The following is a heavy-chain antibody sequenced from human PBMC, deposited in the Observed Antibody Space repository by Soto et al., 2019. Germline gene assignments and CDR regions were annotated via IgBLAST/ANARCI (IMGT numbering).Heavy chain of an antibody. J-gene: IGHJ6*02. CDR2: IWYDGSNK. D-gene: IGHD3-22*01. CDR1: GFTFSSYG. Sequence: GGSLRLSCAASGFTFSSYGMHWVRQAPGKGLEWVAVIWYDGSNKYYADSVKGRFTISRDNSKNTLYLQMNSLRAEDTAVYYCARDYYDSSGYYSHYYYGMDVWGQGTTVTSP. CDR3: ARDYYDSSGYYSHYYYGMDV. V-gene: IGHV3-33*01.